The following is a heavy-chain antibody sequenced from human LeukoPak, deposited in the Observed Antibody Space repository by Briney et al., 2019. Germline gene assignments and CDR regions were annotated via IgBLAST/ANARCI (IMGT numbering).Heavy chain of an antibody. Sequence: PGGSLRLSCAASGFTFSSYEMNWVRQAPGKGLEWVSYISSSGSTIYYADSVKGRFTISRDNSKNTLYLQMSSLRAEDTAVYYCAKEYGSGWYVWFDPWGQGTLVTVSS. V-gene: IGHV3-48*03. CDR1: GFTFSSYE. J-gene: IGHJ5*02. CDR3: AKEYGSGWYVWFDP. CDR2: ISSSGSTI. D-gene: IGHD6-19*01.